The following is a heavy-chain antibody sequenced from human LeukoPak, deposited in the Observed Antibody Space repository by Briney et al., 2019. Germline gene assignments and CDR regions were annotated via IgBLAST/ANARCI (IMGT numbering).Heavy chain of an antibody. CDR2: IYYSGST. CDR1: GGSISSGGYY. V-gene: IGHV4-31*03. D-gene: IGHD3-10*01. J-gene: IGHJ4*02. CDR3: ARVNNRGVISY. Sequence: SETLSLTCTVSGGSISSGGYYWSWIRQHPGKGLEWIGYIYYSGSTYYNPSLKSRVTISVDTSKNQLSLKLSSVTAADTAVYYCARVNNRGVISYWGQGTLVTVSS.